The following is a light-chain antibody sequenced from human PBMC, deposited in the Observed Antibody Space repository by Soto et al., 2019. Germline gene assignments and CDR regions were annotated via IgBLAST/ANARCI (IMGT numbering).Light chain of an antibody. J-gene: IGKJ5*01. CDR1: QDISNY. V-gene: IGKV1-33*01. Sequence: DIQMPQSPSSLSSSVGDRVTITCQASQDISNYLNWYQQKPGKAPKLLIYDASNLETGVPSRFSGSGSGTDFTYTISSLQPEDFATYYSQQYDNLPLICGQGTRRRL. CDR3: QQYDNLPLI. CDR2: DAS.